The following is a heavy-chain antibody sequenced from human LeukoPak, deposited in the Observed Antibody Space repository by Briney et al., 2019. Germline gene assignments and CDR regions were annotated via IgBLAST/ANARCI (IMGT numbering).Heavy chain of an antibody. CDR3: ARVTAGYCSGGSCYLNAFDI. J-gene: IGHJ3*02. CDR2: INWNGGST. D-gene: IGHD2-15*01. Sequence: PGGSLRLSCAASGFTFDDYGMSWVRHAPGKGLEWVSGINWNGGSTGYADSVKGRLTISRDNAKNSLYLQMNSLRAGDTALYYCARVTAGYCSGGSCYLNAFDIWGQGTMVAVSS. V-gene: IGHV3-20*04. CDR1: GFTFDDYG.